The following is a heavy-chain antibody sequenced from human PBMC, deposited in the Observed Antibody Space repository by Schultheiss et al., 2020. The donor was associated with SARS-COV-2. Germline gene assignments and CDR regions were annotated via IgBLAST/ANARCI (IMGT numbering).Heavy chain of an antibody. D-gene: IGHD1-26*01. CDR3: ARDVGSWFDP. V-gene: IGHV4-59*01. CDR2: IYYSGST. J-gene: IGHJ5*02. Sequence: SQTLSLTCTVSGGSISSYYWSWIRQPPGKGLEWIGYIYYSGSTNYNLSLKSRVTISVDTSKNQFSLKLSSVTAADTAVYYCARDVGSWFDPWGQGTLVTVSS. CDR1: GGSISSYY.